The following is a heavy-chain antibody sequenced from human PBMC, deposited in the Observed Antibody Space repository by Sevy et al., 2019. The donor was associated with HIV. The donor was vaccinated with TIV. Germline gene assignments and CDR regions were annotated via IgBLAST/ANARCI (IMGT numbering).Heavy chain of an antibody. J-gene: IGHJ4*02. CDR1: GFTFISYG. CDR2: IGNDGSNK. Sequence: GGSLRLSCAASGFTFISYGMHGVRQAPGKGLEWVAVIGNDGSNKYYADSVKGRFTISRDNSKNTLYLQMNSLRAEDTAVYYCARDLYYYDSSGYPDYWGQGTLVTVSS. D-gene: IGHD3-22*01. V-gene: IGHV3-33*01. CDR3: ARDLYYYDSSGYPDY.